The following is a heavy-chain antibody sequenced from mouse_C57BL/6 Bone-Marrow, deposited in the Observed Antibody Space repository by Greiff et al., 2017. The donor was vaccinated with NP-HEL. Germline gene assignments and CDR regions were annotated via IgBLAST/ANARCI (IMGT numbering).Heavy chain of an antibody. V-gene: IGHV1-22*01. D-gene: IGHD1-1*01. CDR2: INPNNGGT. CDR1: GYTFTDYN. Sequence: EVQLQQSGPELVKPGASVKMSCKASGYTFTDYNMHWVKQSHGKSLEWIGYINPNNGGTSYNQKFKGKATLTVNKSSSTAYMELRSLTSEDSAVYYCARSHYYGSSYWFAYWGQVTLVTVSA. J-gene: IGHJ3*01. CDR3: ARSHYYGSSYWFAY.